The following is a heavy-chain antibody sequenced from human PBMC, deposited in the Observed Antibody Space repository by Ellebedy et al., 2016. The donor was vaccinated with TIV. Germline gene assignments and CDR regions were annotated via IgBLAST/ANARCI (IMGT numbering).Heavy chain of an antibody. Sequence: SLKISXAASGFTFDDYAMHWVRQAPGKGLEWVSGISWNSGSIGYADSVKGRFTISRDNAKNSLYLQMNSLRAEDTALYYCAKGVLRYFDWFDYWGQGTLVTVSS. CDR1: GFTFDDYA. D-gene: IGHD3-9*01. CDR2: ISWNSGSI. J-gene: IGHJ5*01. V-gene: IGHV3-9*01. CDR3: AKGVLRYFDWFDY.